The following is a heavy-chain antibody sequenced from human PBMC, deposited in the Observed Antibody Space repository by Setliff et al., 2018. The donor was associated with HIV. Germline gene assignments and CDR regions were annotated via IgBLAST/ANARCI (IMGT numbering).Heavy chain of an antibody. Sequence: PSETLSLTCAVSGGSISSSNWWSWVRQPPGKGLEWIGEIYHSGSTNYNPSLRSRVTMSVDTSKNQFSVKLNSVTAADTAVYFCARWGAGYNSYDSWGQGSLVTVSS. CDR2: IYHSGST. CDR1: GGSISSSNW. J-gene: IGHJ4*02. CDR3: ARWGAGYNSYDS. V-gene: IGHV4-4*02. D-gene: IGHD5-12*01.